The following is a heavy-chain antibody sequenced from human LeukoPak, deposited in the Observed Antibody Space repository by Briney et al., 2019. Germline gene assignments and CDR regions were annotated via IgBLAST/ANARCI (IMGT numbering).Heavy chain of an antibody. D-gene: IGHD1-26*01. CDR3: AKDRSKGSYVDEFDH. V-gene: IGHV4-34*01. CDR2: INDSGST. J-gene: IGHJ4*02. CDR1: GGSFSGYY. Sequence: NTSETLSLTCAVYGGSFSGYYWSWIRQPPGKGLEWIGEINDSGSTNYNPSLKSRLTISVDTSKNQFSLKLSSVTAADTAVYYCAKDRSKGSYVDEFDHWGQGTLVTVSS.